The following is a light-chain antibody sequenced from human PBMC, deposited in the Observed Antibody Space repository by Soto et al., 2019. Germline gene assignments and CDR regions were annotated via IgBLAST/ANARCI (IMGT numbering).Light chain of an antibody. CDR2: DAS. V-gene: IGKV1-33*01. Sequence: DVLMTQSPSSLSASVGDRVTITCQASQDLNNYLNWYQQKPGKAPKLLIYDASNLETGVPLSFSASGSGASFTFTISSLQHEAVESYYCYQGDNLPYTFGQGTKLEMK. CDR3: YQGDNLPYT. CDR1: QDLNNY. J-gene: IGKJ2*01.